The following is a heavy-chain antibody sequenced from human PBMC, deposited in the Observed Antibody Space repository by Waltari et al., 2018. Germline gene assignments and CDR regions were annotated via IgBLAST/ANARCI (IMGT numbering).Heavy chain of an antibody. CDR2: IYSGGST. CDR3: ARGPNYYDSSGYIAY. D-gene: IGHD3-22*01. J-gene: IGHJ4*02. V-gene: IGHV3-53*01. CDR1: GFTVSSNY. Sequence: EVQLVESGGGLIQPGGSLRLSCAASGFTVSSNYMSWVRQAPGKGLEWVSVIYSGGSTYYADSVKGRFTISRDNSKNTLYLQMNSLRAEDMAVYYCARGPNYYDSSGYIAYWGQGTLVTVSS.